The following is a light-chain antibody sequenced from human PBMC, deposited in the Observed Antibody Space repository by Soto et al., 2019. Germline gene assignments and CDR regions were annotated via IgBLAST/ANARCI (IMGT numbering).Light chain of an antibody. CDR1: SSDVGGYNY. V-gene: IGLV2-14*01. CDR3: SSYTSSSTLGV. J-gene: IGLJ1*01. Sequence: QSVLTQPASVSVSPGQSITISCTGTSSDVGGYNYVSWYQQHPGKAPKLMIYDVSNRPSGVSNRFSGSKSGNTASLTISGLQAEHEADYYCSSYTSSSTLGVFGTGTKVTVL. CDR2: DVS.